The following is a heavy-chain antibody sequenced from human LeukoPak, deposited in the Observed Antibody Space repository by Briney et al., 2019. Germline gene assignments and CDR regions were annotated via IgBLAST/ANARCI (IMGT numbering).Heavy chain of an antibody. CDR3: ARGVYDILTGYYNYYYYYGMDV. Sequence: SGGSLRLSSAASGFTVSSNYMSWVRQAPGKGLEWVSVIYSGGSTYYADSVKGRFTISRDNSKNTLYLQMNSLRAEDTAVYYCARGVYDILTGYYNYYYYYGMDVWGQGTTVTVSS. J-gene: IGHJ6*02. CDR1: GFTVSSNY. CDR2: IYSGGST. V-gene: IGHV3-66*01. D-gene: IGHD3-9*01.